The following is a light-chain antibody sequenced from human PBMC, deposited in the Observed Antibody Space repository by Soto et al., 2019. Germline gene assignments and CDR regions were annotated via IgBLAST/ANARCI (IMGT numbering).Light chain of an antibody. CDR3: QQYFSTPQT. V-gene: IGKV4-1*01. CDR1: QSVLYSSNNKNY. J-gene: IGKJ1*01. CDR2: WAS. Sequence: DIVMTQSPDSLAVSLGERATINCKSSQSVLYSSNNKNYLGWYQQKPGQSPKLLIYWASTRESGVPDRFSGSGSGTDFTLTIASLQAEDGAVYYCQQYFSTPQTFGQGTKVEIK.